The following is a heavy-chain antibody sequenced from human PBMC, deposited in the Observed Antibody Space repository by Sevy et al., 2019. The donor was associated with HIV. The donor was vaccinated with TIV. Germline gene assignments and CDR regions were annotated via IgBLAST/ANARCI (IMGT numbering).Heavy chain of an antibody. CDR1: GFSFSDYW. V-gene: IGHV3-7*03. Sequence: GSLRLSCEASGFSFSDYWMTWVHQAPGKGLEWVANMRQDGREKYYVDSVKGRFTISRDNAKNSLYLQMNSLRAGDTAVYYCARGVFGSGSRLGLGYWGQGTLVTVSS. CDR2: MRQDGREK. D-gene: IGHD3-10*01. J-gene: IGHJ4*02. CDR3: ARGVFGSGSRLGLGY.